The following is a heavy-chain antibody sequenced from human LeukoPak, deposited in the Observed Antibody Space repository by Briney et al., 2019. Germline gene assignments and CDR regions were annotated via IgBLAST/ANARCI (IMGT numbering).Heavy chain of an antibody. CDR1: GFTFSSYA. V-gene: IGHV3-30-3*01. CDR3: AKVAGRGDY. CDR2: ISYDGSNK. Sequence: GGSLRLSCAASGFTFSSYAMHWVRQAPGKGLEWVAVISYDGSNKYYADPVKGRFTISRDNSKNTLYLQMNSLRAEDTAVYYRAKVAGRGDYWGQGTLVTVSS. J-gene: IGHJ4*02. D-gene: IGHD2-15*01.